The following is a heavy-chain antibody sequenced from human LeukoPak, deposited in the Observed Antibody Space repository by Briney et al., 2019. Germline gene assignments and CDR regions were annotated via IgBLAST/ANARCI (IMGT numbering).Heavy chain of an antibody. D-gene: IGHD6-19*01. J-gene: IGHJ1*01. CDR1: GYTLTGYD. Sequence: ASVKVSCKPSGYTLTGYDIYWVRPAPGRGVEWMGWMNRNSGNKCYAQKFQGRVTITKNTSITTSYMELSSLRSEDTAVYYCARAGIAVAGQAEYFQHWGQGTLVTVSS. V-gene: IGHV1-8*01. CDR3: ARAGIAVAGQAEYFQH. CDR2: MNRNSGNK.